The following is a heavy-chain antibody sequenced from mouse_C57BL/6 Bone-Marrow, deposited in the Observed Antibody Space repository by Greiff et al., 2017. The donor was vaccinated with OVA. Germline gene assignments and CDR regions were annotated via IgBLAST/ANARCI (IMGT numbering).Heavy chain of an antibody. V-gene: IGHV1-5*01. CDR3: ANSPHAWFAY. Sequence: EVQLQQSGTVLARPGASVKLSCKTSGYTFTSYWMHWVKQRPGQGLEWIGAIYPGNSDTSYNQKFKGKAKLTAVTSASTAYMELSSLTNEDSAVFYCANSPHAWFAYWGQGTLVTVSA. CDR1: GYTFTSYW. CDR2: IYPGNSDT. J-gene: IGHJ3*01.